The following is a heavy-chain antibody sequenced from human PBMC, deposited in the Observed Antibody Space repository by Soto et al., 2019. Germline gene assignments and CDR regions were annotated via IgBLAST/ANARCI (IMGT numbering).Heavy chain of an antibody. Sequence: PSETLSLTCTVSGGSISNFYWSWIRQPPGKGLEWIGYIDYSGSTNYNPSLKSRVTISIDTSKYQFSLHLSSVTAADTAVYYCARDEIRRIYGLRGSDYYYYGMDIWGQGTTVTV. D-gene: IGHD3-10*01. J-gene: IGHJ6*02. CDR2: IDYSGST. CDR1: GGSISNFY. V-gene: IGHV4-59*01. CDR3: ARDEIRRIYGLRGSDYYYYGMDI.